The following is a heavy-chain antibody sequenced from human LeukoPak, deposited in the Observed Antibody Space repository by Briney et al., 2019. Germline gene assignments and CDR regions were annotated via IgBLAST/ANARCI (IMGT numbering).Heavy chain of an antibody. CDR2: TYYRSKWYN. CDR1: GDSVSSNSAA. Sequence: SQTLSLTCAISGDSVSSNSAAWNWIRQSPSSGLEWLGRTYYRSKWYNDYAVSVKSRITINPDTSKNQFSLQLNSVTPEDTAVYYCARVHHYYGSGSYYTFDYWGQGTLVTVSS. D-gene: IGHD3-10*01. V-gene: IGHV6-1*01. CDR3: ARVHHYYGSGSYYTFDY. J-gene: IGHJ4*02.